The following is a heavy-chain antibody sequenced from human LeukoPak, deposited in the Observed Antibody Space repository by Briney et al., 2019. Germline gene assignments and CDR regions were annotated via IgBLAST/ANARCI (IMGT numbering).Heavy chain of an antibody. CDR3: AKDSYPLPYDFWSGYYTSNY. Sequence: GGSLRLSCAASGFTFSSYAMSWVRQAPGKGLEWVSAISGSGGSTYYADSVKGRFTISRDNSKNTLYLQMNSLRAEDTTVYYCAKDSYPLPYDFWSGYYTSNYWGQGTLVTVSS. D-gene: IGHD3-3*01. CDR1: GFTFSSYA. V-gene: IGHV3-23*01. CDR2: ISGSGGST. J-gene: IGHJ4*02.